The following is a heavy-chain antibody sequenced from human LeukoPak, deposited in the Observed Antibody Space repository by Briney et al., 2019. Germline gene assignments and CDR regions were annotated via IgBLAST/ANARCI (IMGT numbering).Heavy chain of an antibody. D-gene: IGHD2-8*01. CDR1: GFTFSSYS. V-gene: IGHV3-21*01. CDR3: ARQYCTNGVFYADGFDY. Sequence: GGSLRLSCAASGFTFSSYSMNWVRQAPGKGLEWVSSISSSSSYIYYADSVKGRFTISRDNAKNSLYLQMNSLRAEDTAVYYCARQYCTNGVFYADGFDYWGQGTLVTVSS. J-gene: IGHJ4*02. CDR2: ISSSSSYI.